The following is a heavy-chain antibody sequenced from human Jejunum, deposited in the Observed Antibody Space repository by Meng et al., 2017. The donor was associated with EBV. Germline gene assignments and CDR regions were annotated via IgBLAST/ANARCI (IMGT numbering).Heavy chain of an antibody. V-gene: IGHV4-61*01. D-gene: IGHD3-22*01. CDR2: VSDYGST. CDR3: ARDFSSGYFAY. J-gene: IGHJ4*02. Sequence: QVQRVAWGPCLVKTSDTPSLHCAVSSGSVSSGSYYWSWIRQPPGKGLEWIGFVSDYGSTRYNSSLKSRITISADTSKNQFSLKLTSVTPADTAIYYCARDFSSGYFAYWGQGTLVTVSS. CDR1: SGSVSSGSYY.